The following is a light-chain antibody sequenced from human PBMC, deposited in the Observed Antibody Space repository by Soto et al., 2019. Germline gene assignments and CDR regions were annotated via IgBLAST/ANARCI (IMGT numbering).Light chain of an antibody. CDR3: MQALQTPPM. CDR2: LVS. Sequence: DIVMTQSPRSLPVTPVDPASISCRSIQSLRHSKGYNYLDWYLQKTGQSPQLLIYLVSNRASGVPDRYSCSVSGTELTLKISRGEAEDVGVYYGMQALQTPPMVGQGTKVEIK. CDR1: QSLRHSKGYNY. J-gene: IGKJ1*01. V-gene: IGKV2-28*01.